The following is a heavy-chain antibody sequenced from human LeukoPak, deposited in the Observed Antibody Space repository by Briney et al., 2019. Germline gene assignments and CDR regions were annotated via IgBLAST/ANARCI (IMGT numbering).Heavy chain of an antibody. CDR2: IHATGNT. D-gene: IGHD6-13*01. V-gene: IGHV4-4*07. Sequence: PSETLSLTCTVSGGSISAYYWSWIRQPVGTGLEWIGRIHATGNTNSNSSLKTRVTMSVDTSENQFSLKLSSVTAADTAVYFCARESEAAGGRAFDIWGQGTMVTVSS. CDR3: ARESEAAGGRAFDI. J-gene: IGHJ3*02. CDR1: GGSISAYY.